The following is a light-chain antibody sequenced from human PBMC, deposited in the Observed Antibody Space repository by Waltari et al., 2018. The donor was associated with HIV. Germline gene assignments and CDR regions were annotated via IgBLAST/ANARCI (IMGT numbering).Light chain of an antibody. CDR2: GAS. V-gene: IGKV3D-15*01. Sequence: EVVMTQSPATLSVSPGERATLSCRASRNIKNNLAWYQQNPGQAPRLLIHGASTAASGVAGRCSGSGSGTDFTLTISSLQSEDIAVYYCQQYYDWPRTFGQGTKV. CDR1: RNIKNN. CDR3: QQYYDWPRT. J-gene: IGKJ1*01.